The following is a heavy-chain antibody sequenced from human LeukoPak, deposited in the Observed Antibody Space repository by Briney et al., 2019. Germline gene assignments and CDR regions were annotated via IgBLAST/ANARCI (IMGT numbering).Heavy chain of an antibody. J-gene: IGHJ4*02. CDR1: GFTFSSYA. Sequence: GGSLRLSCAASGFTFSSYAMHWDRQAPGKGLEWVAVISYDGSNKYYADSVKGRFTISRDNSKNTLYLQMNSLRAEDTAVYYCARDPIVVVPAATTYYFDYWGQGTLVTVSS. CDR3: ARDPIVVVPAATTYYFDY. V-gene: IGHV3-30-3*01. D-gene: IGHD2-2*01. CDR2: ISYDGSNK.